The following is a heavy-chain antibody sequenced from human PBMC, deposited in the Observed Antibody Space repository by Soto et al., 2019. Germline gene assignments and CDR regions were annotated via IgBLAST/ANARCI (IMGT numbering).Heavy chain of an antibody. V-gene: IGHV3-23*01. CDR2: ISGRGGNT. D-gene: IGHD7-27*01. J-gene: IGHJ3*02. CDR1: GFTFSIFA. Sequence: EVQLLDSGGGLVQPGGSLRLSCAASGFTFSIFAMSWVRQAPGKGLEWVSTISGRGGNTYYADSVTGRFTISRDNSKNTLNLQMNGLRGEDTAVYYCAKDRGTGDYGVNAVDIWGQGTMVTVSS. CDR3: AKDRGTGDYGVNAVDI.